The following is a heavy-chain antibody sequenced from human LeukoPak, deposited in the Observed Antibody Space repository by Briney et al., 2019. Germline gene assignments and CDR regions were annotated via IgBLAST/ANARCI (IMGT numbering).Heavy chain of an antibody. CDR3: ARLYGSGSYYDYYYGMDV. CDR1: GFTFSSYA. J-gene: IGHJ6*02. CDR2: ISSNGGST. Sequence: GGSLRLSCAASGFTFSSYAMHWVRQAPGKGLEYVSAISSNGGSTYYANSVKGRFTISRDNSKNTLYLQMGSLRVEDMAVYYCARLYGSGSYYDYYYGMDVWGQGTTVTVSS. V-gene: IGHV3-64*01. D-gene: IGHD3-10*01.